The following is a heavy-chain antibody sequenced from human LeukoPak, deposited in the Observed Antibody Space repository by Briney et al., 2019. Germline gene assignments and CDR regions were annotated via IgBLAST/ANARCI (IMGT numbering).Heavy chain of an antibody. D-gene: IGHD1-26*01. CDR3: ARNGGSGTYYDGSFDY. CDR1: GGSISSYY. J-gene: IGHJ4*02. V-gene: IGHV4-4*07. Sequence: SETLSLTCTVSGGSISSYYWSWIRQSAAKGLAWIGRIYTSGSTDYNPSLKSRVTMSVDTSKNQFSLKLSSVTAADTAMYYCARNGGSGTYYDGSFDYWGQGTLVTVSS. CDR2: IYTSGST.